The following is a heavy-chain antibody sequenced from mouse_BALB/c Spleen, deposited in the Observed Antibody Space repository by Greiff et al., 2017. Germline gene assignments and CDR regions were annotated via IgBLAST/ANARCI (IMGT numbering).Heavy chain of an antibody. CDR2: ISYDGSN. V-gene: IGHV3-6*02. Sequence: EVQLQESGPGLVKPSQSLSLTCSVTGYSITSGYYWNWIRQFPGNKLEWMGYISYDGSNNYNPSLKNRISITRDTSKNQFFLKLNSVTTEDTATYYCARGIHYYGYGDFAYWGQGTLVTVSA. J-gene: IGHJ3*01. CDR3: ARGIHYYGYGDFAY. CDR1: GYSITSGYY. D-gene: IGHD1-2*01.